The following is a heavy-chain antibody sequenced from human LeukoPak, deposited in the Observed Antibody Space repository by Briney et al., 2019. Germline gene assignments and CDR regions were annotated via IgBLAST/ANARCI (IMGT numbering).Heavy chain of an antibody. CDR3: ARAPSSTVTIDY. V-gene: IGHV4-59*01. CDR1: GGSIHSYY. D-gene: IGHD4-17*01. Sequence: SETLSLTCTVSGGSIHSYYWNWIRQPPGKGLEWIGCIYYSGNTNYNPSLKSRVTISVDTSKNQFSLRLSSVTAADTAVYYCARAPSSTVTIDYWGQGTLVTVSS. CDR2: IYYSGNT. J-gene: IGHJ4*02.